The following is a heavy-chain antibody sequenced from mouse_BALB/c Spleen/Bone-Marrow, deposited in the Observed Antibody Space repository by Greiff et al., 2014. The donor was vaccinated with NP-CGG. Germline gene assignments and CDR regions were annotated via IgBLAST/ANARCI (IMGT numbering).Heavy chain of an antibody. CDR2: INSGSGGT. CDR1: GYAFPNYL. J-gene: IGHJ4*01. Sequence: VQLKQSGAELVRPGPSVTVSCKGSGYAFPNYLIAWVKQRPGQGLEWIGVINSGSGGTKYNEKFKGKTTLTADKSSSTAYMQLSSLTSDDSAVYFSERAITDAIDYWGHGTSVTVDS. CDR3: ERAITDAIDY. D-gene: IGHD2-4*01. V-gene: IGHV1-54*01.